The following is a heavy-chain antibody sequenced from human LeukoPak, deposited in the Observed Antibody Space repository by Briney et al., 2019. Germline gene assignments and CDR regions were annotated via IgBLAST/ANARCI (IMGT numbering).Heavy chain of an antibody. CDR1: GFTFSSYS. J-gene: IGHJ4*02. CDR3: ARDLVVLPGLEAETDY. Sequence: TGGSLRLSCAASGFTFSSYSMNWVRQAPGKGLEWVSYISSSSSTIYYADSVKGRFTISRDNAKNSLYLQMNSLRAEDTAVYYCARDLVVLPGLEAETDYWGQGTLVTVSS. CDR2: ISSSSSTI. V-gene: IGHV3-48*04. D-gene: IGHD3-22*01.